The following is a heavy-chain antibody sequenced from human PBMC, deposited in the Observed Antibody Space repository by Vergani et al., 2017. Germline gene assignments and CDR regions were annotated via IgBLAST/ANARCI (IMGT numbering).Heavy chain of an antibody. CDR3: ARGSVLSSTAFYLDY. D-gene: IGHD2-2*01. V-gene: IGHV4-38-2*01. CDR2: IYHSGST. Sequence: QVQLQESGPGLVKPSETLSLTCAVSGYSISSGYYWGWIRQPPGKGLEWIGSIYHSGSTYYNPSLKSRVTISVDTYKNQFSLKLSSVTAADTAVYYCARGSVLSSTAFYLDYWGQGTLVTVSS. J-gene: IGHJ4*02. CDR1: GYSISSGYY.